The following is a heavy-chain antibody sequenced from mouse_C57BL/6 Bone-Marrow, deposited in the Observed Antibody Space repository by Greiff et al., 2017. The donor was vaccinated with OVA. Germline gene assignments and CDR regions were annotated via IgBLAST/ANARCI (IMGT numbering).Heavy chain of an antibody. CDR3: ARGEKNYDYAWFAY. D-gene: IGHD2-4*01. V-gene: IGHV1-76*01. CDR1: GYTFTDYY. CDR2: IYPGSGNT. J-gene: IGHJ3*01. Sequence: VQLQQSGAELVRPGASVKLSCKASGYTFTDYYINWVKQRPGQGLEWIARIYPGSGNTYYNEKFKGKATLTAEKSSSTAYMQLSSLTSEDSAVYFCARGEKNYDYAWFAYWGQGTLVTVSA.